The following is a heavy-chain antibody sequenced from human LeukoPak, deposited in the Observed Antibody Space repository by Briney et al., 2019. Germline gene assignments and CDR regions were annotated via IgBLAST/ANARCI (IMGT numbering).Heavy chain of an antibody. CDR1: GYSFTSYD. CDR3: ARGARGVVVLPAAARYYYYYMDV. D-gene: IGHD2-2*01. V-gene: IGHV1-8*01. J-gene: IGHJ6*03. Sequence: ASVKVSCKASGYSFTSYDINWVRQATGQGLEWMGWMKANSGNTGYAQKFQGRVTMTRNTSISTAYMELSSLRSEDTAVYSCARGARGVVVLPAAARYYYYYMDVWGKGTTVTVSS. CDR2: MKANSGNT.